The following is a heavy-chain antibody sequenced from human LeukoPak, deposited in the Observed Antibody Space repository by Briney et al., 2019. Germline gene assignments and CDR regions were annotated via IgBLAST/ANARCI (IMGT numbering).Heavy chain of an antibody. CDR3: AKGLDGSGVDY. CDR1: GFNVSYYS. J-gene: IGHJ4*02. CDR2: ISFSNSTL. D-gene: IGHD3-10*01. Sequence: GGSLRLSCAASGFNVSYYSMNWVRQAPGKGLEWVSYISFSNSTLYYADSVRGRFTISRDNSKNTLYLQMNSLRAEDTAVYYCAKGLDGSGVDYWGQGTLVTVSS. V-gene: IGHV3-48*01.